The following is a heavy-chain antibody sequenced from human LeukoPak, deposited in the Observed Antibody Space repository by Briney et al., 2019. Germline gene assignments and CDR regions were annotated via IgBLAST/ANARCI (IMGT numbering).Heavy chain of an antibody. CDR2: IWYGGVNK. D-gene: IGHD6-25*01. CDR1: EFTFNRYG. J-gene: IGHJ5*02. CDR3: ARGMGGIATDLDP. V-gene: IGHV3-33*01. Sequence: GGSLRLSCATSEFTFNRYGMHWVRQAPGKGLEWVAVIWYGGVNKYYADSVKGRFTISRDNSKNTLYLQMNSLRAEDTAVYYCARGMGGIATDLDPWGQGTQVTVST.